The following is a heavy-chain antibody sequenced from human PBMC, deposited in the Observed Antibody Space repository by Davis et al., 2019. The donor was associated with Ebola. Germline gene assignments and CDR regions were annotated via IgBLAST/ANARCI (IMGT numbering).Heavy chain of an antibody. D-gene: IGHD3-22*01. CDR1: GASISSGFFC. CDR2: SYSSGST. CDR3: ARDRHDSSAYGS. J-gene: IGHJ4*02. V-gene: IGHV4-61*09. Sequence: SETLSLTCTVSGASISSGFFCWTWVRQPAGKGLEWIGHSYSSGSTKYNPPLESRVTISLDTSKNQFSLKVNSVTAADTAVYFCARDRHDSSAYGSWGQGTLVTVSS.